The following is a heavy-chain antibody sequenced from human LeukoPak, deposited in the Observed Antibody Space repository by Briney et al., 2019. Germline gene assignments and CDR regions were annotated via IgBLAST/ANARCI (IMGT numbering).Heavy chain of an antibody. CDR3: AKDQYDYVRGEFDY. D-gene: IGHD3-16*01. Sequence: PGRSLRLSCVASGFTFSSYDMHWVRQAPGKGLEWVAVISYDGNDKHYADSVKGRFTISRDNSKNTLYLQMNSLRVEDTAVYYCAKDQYDYVRGEFDYWGQGTLVTVSS. CDR1: GFTFSSYD. J-gene: IGHJ4*02. CDR2: ISYDGNDK. V-gene: IGHV3-30*18.